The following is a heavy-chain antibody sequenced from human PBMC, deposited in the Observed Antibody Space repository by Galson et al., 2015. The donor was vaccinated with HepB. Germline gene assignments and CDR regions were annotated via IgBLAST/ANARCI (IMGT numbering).Heavy chain of an antibody. CDR2: FDPEEGET. V-gene: IGHV1-24*01. J-gene: IGHJ5*02. Sequence: SVKVSCKVSGYTLTESFMHWVRQAPGKGLEWMGGFDPEEGETVHAQKFQGRVTMTEDTSTDTAYMELYSLTSEDTAVYYCVRGRITAAWGYWFEPWGQGTLVTVSS. CDR3: VRGRITAAWGYWFEP. CDR1: GYTLTESF. D-gene: IGHD3-10*01.